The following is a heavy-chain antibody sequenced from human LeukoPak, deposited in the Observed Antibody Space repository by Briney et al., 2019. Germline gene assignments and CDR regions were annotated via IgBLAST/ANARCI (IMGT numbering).Heavy chain of an antibody. CDR3: AKDLYCVGDCYPYYFDY. CDR1: GFTFSSYA. V-gene: IGHV3-23*01. CDR2: ISGSGAST. Sequence: GGSLRLSCAASGFTFSSYAMSWVRQAPGKGLEWVSAISGSGASTYYADSVKGRFTISRDNSKNTLYLQMNSLRAEDTALYYCAKDLYCVGDCYPYYFDYWGQGTLVTVSS. J-gene: IGHJ4*02. D-gene: IGHD2-21*02.